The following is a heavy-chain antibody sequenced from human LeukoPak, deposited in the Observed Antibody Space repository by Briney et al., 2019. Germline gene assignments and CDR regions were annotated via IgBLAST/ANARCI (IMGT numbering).Heavy chain of an antibody. CDR3: AKDVNDYQGAFDI. J-gene: IGHJ3*02. CDR2: ISASGDRT. V-gene: IGHV3-23*01. Sequence: GGSLRLSCAASGFTFSSHAMSWVRQAPGKGLEWVSVISASGDRTYYADSVKGRFTISRDNSKNTLYLQMDSLRAEDTAVYYCAKDVNDYQGAFDIWGQGTMVTVSS. D-gene: IGHD4-11*01. CDR1: GFTFSSHA.